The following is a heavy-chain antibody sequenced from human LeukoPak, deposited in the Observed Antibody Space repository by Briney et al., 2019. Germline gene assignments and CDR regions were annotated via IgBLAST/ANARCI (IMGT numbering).Heavy chain of an antibody. CDR3: ARRGTKTYGSGDAFDI. Sequence: GGSLRLSCAASGFTFSSYDMHWVRQATGKGLEWVSAIGTAGDTYYPGSVKGRFTISRENAKNSLYLQMNSLRAGDTAVYYCARRGTKTYGSGDAFDIWGQGTMVTVSS. J-gene: IGHJ3*02. V-gene: IGHV3-13*04. CDR1: GFTFSSYD. CDR2: IGTAGDT. D-gene: IGHD3-10*01.